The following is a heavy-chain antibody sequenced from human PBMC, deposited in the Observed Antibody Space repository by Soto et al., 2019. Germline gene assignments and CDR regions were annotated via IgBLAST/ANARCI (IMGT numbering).Heavy chain of an antibody. D-gene: IGHD3-16*02. CDR2: IWYDGSNK. Sequence: QVQLVESGGGVVQPGRSLRLSCAASGFTFSSYGMHWVRQAPGKGLEWVAVIWYDGSNKYYADSVKGRFTISRDNSKNTLYLPMNSLRAEDTAVYYCARSGGTDYDYIWGSYRSEDGDAFDIWGQGTMVTVSS. V-gene: IGHV3-33*01. CDR1: GFTFSSYG. CDR3: ARSGGTDYDYIWGSYRSEDGDAFDI. J-gene: IGHJ3*02.